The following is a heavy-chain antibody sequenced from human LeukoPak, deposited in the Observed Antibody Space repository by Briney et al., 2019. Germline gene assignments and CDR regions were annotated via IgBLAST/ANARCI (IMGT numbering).Heavy chain of an antibody. V-gene: IGHV1-69*13. Sequence: GASVNVSCKASGGSFSSYAISWVRQAPGQGLEWMGGIIPIFGTANYAQKFQGRVTITADESTSTAYMELSSLRSEDTAVYYCARDRYNWNDGYYYYMDVWGKGTTVTVSS. CDR2: IIPIFGTA. CDR3: ARDRYNWNDGYYYYMDV. D-gene: IGHD1-1*01. CDR1: GGSFSSYA. J-gene: IGHJ6*03.